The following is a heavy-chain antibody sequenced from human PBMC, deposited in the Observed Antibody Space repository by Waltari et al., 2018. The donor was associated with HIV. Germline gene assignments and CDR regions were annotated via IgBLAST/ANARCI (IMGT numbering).Heavy chain of an antibody. D-gene: IGHD3-16*02. CDR3: ARLGYVWGSYRSPRAFDI. Sequence: EVQLVESGGGLVQPGGSLRLSCAASGFTFSSYWMHWVRQAPGKGLVWVSRINGGGSSTGNADSVKGRFTISRDNAKNALYLQMNSLRAEDTAVYYCARLGYVWGSYRSPRAFDIWGQGTMVTVSS. J-gene: IGHJ3*02. CDR1: GFTFSSYW. V-gene: IGHV3-74*01. CDR2: INGGGSST.